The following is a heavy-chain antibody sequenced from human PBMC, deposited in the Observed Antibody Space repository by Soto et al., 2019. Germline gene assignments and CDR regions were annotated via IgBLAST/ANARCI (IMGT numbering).Heavy chain of an antibody. D-gene: IGHD2-2*01. CDR1: GFTFSSYA. Sequence: EVQLLESGGGLVQPGGSLRLSCAASGFTFSSYARSWLRQAPGKGLEWVSALNGSGGSTYYADSVKGRFTISRDNSKNKLYLQMNSLSADDPAVYYCARPDIVVVPAAVWHWGQGTLVTVSS. J-gene: IGHJ4*02. CDR2: LNGSGGST. V-gene: IGHV3-23*01. CDR3: ARPDIVVVPAAVWH.